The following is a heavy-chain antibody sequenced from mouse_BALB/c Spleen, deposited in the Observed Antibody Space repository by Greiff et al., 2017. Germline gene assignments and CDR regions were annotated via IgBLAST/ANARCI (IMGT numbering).Heavy chain of an antibody. J-gene: IGHJ3*01. V-gene: IGHV1-87*01. CDR2: IYPGDGDT. CDR1: GYTFTSYG. Sequence: QVQLQQSGAELARPGASVKLSCKASGYTFTSYGMQWVQQRPGQGLEWIGAIYPGDGDTRYTQKFKGKATLTADKSSSTAYMQLSSLASEDSAVYYCARWDDYAWFAYWGQGTLVTVSA. CDR3: ARWDDYAWFAY. D-gene: IGHD2-4*01.